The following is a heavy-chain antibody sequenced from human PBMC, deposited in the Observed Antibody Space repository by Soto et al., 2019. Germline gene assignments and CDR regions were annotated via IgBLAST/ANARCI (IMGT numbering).Heavy chain of an antibody. D-gene: IGHD3-10*01. J-gene: IGHJ6*02. Sequence: SETLSLTCTVSGGSISSGGYYWSWIRQHPGKGLEWIGYIYYSGSTYYNPSLKSRVTISVDTSKNQFSLKLSSVTAADTAVYYCARDLWFGGADGMDVWGQGTTVTVSS. CDR1: GGSISSGGYY. V-gene: IGHV4-31*03. CDR2: IYYSGST. CDR3: ARDLWFGGADGMDV.